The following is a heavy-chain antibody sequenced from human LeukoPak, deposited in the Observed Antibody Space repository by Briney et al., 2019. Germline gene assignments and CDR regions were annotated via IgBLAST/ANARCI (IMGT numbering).Heavy chain of an antibody. CDR2: IYYSGST. CDR1: GDSISSSSYY. D-gene: IGHD6-13*01. CDR3: AREVAAAAGLYYYYYYMDV. V-gene: IGHV4-39*07. Sequence: SETLSLTCTVSGDSISSSSYYWGWIRQPPGKGLEWIGNIYYSGSTYYNPSLKSRVTISVDTSKNQFSLKLSSVPAADPAVYYCAREVAAAAGLYYYYYYMDVWGKGTTVTISS. J-gene: IGHJ6*03.